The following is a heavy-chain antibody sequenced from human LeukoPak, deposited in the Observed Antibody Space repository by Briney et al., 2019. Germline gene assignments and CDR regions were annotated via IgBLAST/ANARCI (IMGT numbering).Heavy chain of an antibody. Sequence: GGSLRLSCAASGFTFSSYAMRWVRQAPGKGLEWVSAISGSGGSTYYADSVKGRFTISRDNSKSTLYLQLNSLRAEDTAVYYCNLGLRGNWFDPWGQGTLVTVSS. CDR3: NLGLRGNWFDP. V-gene: IGHV3-23*01. CDR1: GFTFSSYA. CDR2: ISGSGGST. J-gene: IGHJ5*02. D-gene: IGHD3/OR15-3a*01.